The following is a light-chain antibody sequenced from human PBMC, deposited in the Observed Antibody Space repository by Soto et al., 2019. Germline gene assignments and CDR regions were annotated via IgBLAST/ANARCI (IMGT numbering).Light chain of an antibody. CDR1: QSVLYSSNNKNY. J-gene: IGKJ4*01. V-gene: IGKV4-1*01. Sequence: DIVMTQSPDSLAVSLGERATINCKSSQSVLYSSNNKNYLAWYQQKPGQPPKLLIYWASTRESGVPDRFSGSGSGTDFTLTISSLQAEDVAVYYCQQYYSTPPTFGGVTKVEIK. CDR2: WAS. CDR3: QQYYSTPPT.